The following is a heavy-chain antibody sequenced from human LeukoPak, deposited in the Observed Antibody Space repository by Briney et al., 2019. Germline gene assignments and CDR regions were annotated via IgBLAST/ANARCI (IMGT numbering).Heavy chain of an antibody. CDR2: IYYSGST. J-gene: IGHJ5*02. CDR1: GGSISSSSYY. Sequence: SETLSLTCTVSGGSISSSSYYWGWIRQPPGKGLEWIGSIYYSGSTYYNPSLKSRVTISVDTSKNQFSLKLASLTAADTAVYYCARRPIVGSTGFYFDPWGPGTLVTVSS. D-gene: IGHD1-26*01. V-gene: IGHV4-39*01. CDR3: ARRPIVGSTGFYFDP.